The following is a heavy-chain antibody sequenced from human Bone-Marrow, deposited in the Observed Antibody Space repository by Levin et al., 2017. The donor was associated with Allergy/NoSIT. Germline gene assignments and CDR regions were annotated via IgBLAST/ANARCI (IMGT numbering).Heavy chain of an antibody. CDR2: IYYSGST. J-gene: IGHJ4*02. Sequence: SETLSLTCTVSGGSISSGDYYWSWIRQPPGKGLEWIGYIYYSGSTYYNPSLKSRVTISVDTSKNQFSLKLSSVTAADTAVYYCARGHTNYGDYDYWGQGTLVTVSS. CDR1: GGSISSGDYY. D-gene: IGHD4-17*01. V-gene: IGHV4-30-4*01. CDR3: ARGHTNYGDYDY.